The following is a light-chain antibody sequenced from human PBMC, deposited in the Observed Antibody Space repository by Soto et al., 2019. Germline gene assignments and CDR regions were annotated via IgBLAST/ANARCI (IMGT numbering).Light chain of an antibody. CDR3: QQYDSTPPT. CDR2: GAS. Sequence: EIVLTQSPGTLSLSPGERATLSCRASQSVNSNYLAWYQRKPGQAPRLLIYGASNRATDIPYRFSASRSGTDFTLTITRLEAEDFAVYYCQQYDSTPPTFGQGTKVEVK. CDR1: QSVNSNY. V-gene: IGKV3-20*01. J-gene: IGKJ1*01.